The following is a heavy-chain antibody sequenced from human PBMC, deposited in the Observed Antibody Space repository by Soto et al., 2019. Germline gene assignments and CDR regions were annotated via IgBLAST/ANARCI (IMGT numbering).Heavy chain of an antibody. CDR3: ATLSLGTSSPPYFDN. J-gene: IGHJ4*02. CDR2: FVPLFGST. Sequence: QVQLVQSGAEVKKPGSSVKVSCQASGGTFSGYALTWVRQAPGQGLEWMGEFVPLFGSTNYAQKFAGRITIIAYESTSTGYMELSTLRSEDTAVYYCATLSLGTSSPPYFDNWGQGTLVTVSS. CDR1: GGTFSGYA. V-gene: IGHV1-69*01.